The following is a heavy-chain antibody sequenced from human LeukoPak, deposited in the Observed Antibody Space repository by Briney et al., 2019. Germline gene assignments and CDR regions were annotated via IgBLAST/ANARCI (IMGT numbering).Heavy chain of an antibody. Sequence: ASVKVSCKASRGTFSSYAISWVRQAPGQGLEWMGRIIPIFGTANYAQKFQGRVTITTDESTSTAYMELSSLRSEDTAVYYCARKAYYYDSSGQYFDYWGQGTLVTVSS. J-gene: IGHJ4*02. V-gene: IGHV1-69*05. CDR1: RGTFSSYA. CDR2: IIPIFGTA. D-gene: IGHD3-22*01. CDR3: ARKAYYYDSSGQYFDY.